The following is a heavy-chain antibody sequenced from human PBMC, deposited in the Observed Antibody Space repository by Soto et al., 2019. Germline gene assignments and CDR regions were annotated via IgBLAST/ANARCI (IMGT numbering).Heavy chain of an antibody. V-gene: IGHV4-4*02. CDR2: IYHSGST. CDR1: GGSISSSNW. D-gene: IGHD6-13*01. Sequence: PSETLSLTCAVSGGSISSSNWWSWVRQPPGKGLEWIGEIYHSGSTNYNPSLKSRVTISVDKSKNQFSLKLGSVTAADTAVYYCASRGIAAAGSSYYYYYGMDVWGQGTTVTVSS. CDR3: ASRGIAAAGSSYYYYYGMDV. J-gene: IGHJ6*02.